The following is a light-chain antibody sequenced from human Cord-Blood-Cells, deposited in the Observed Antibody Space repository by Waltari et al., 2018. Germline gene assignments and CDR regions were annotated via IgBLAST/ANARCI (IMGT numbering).Light chain of an antibody. V-gene: IGLV1-47*01. CDR2: RNN. J-gene: IGLJ1*01. CDR1: SSNLGSNY. Sequence: HSVLTQPPSASATPGQRVTIPCSCLSSNLGSNYVYWYQQLPGTARKLLSYRNNQRPSGVPDRFSGSKSGTSASLASSGLRSEDEADYYCAAWDDRLSGYVFGTGTKVTVL. CDR3: AAWDDRLSGYV.